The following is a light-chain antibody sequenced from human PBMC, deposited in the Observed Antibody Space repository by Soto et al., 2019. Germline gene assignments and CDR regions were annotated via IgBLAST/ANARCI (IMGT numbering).Light chain of an antibody. CDR1: QSVSSN. CDR3: QQYNNWLPIT. V-gene: IGKV3-15*01. J-gene: IGKJ5*01. Sequence: EIVMTQSPATLFLSPGERTTLSCRASQSVSSNLAWYQQKPGQAPRLLIYGASTRATGIPARFSGSGSGTEFTLTISSLQSEDFAFYYCQQYNNWLPITFGQGTRLEIK. CDR2: GAS.